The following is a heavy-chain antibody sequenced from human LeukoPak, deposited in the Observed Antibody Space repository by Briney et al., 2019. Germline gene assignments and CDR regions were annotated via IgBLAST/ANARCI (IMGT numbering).Heavy chain of an antibody. CDR1: GGSITSYY. CDR2: IYTSGST. J-gene: IGHJ4*02. CDR3: ARWRITMVRGEDFDY. Sequence: PSETLSLTCTVSGGSITSYYWSWIRPPAGKGLEWIGRIYTSGSTNDNPSLKSRVTMSVDTSKNQFSLKLSTVTAADTAVYYCARWRITMVRGEDFDYWGQGTLVTVSS. V-gene: IGHV4-4*07. D-gene: IGHD3-10*01.